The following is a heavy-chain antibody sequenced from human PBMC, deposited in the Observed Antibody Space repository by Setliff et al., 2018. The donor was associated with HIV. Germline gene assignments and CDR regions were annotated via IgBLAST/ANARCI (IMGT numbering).Heavy chain of an antibody. V-gene: IGHV3-21*05. CDR3: ARGVATNLDP. CDR2: IYPDSNNI. D-gene: IGHD5-12*01. Sequence: PGGSLRLSCAASGFTFSDYPMNWVRQAPGKGLEWVSHIYPDSNNIDYADSVKGRFTISRDNAKNSLYLQMNSLRAEDTAVYYCARGVATNLDPWGQGSLVTVSS. J-gene: IGHJ5*02. CDR1: GFTFSDYP.